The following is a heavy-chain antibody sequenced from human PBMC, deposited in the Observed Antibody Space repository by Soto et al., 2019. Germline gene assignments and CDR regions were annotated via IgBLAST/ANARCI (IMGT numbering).Heavy chain of an antibody. CDR2: ITGSGGTT. CDR1: GFTFSSYA. CDR3: AKVDDSSGHYCDPFDY. J-gene: IGHJ4*02. Sequence: EVQLLESGGGLVQPGGSLRLSCAASGFTFSSYAMSWVRQAPGKGLEWVSVITGSGGTTYYADSVKGRFTISRDNSKKTLYLQMNTLRAEDTAVYYCAKVDDSSGHYCDPFDYWGQGTLVAVSS. V-gene: IGHV3-23*01. D-gene: IGHD3-22*01.